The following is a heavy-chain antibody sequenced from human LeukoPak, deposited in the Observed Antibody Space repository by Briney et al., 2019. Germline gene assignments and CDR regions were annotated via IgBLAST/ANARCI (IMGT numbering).Heavy chain of an antibody. Sequence: GGSLRLSCAASGFTFSDYYMSWIRQAPGKGLEWVSYTSSSSSYTNYADSVKGRFTISRDNAKNSLYLQMNSLRAEDTAVYYCARNGGYSNYYFDYWGQGTLVTVSS. J-gene: IGHJ4*02. CDR3: ARNGGYSNYYFDY. CDR2: TSSSSSYT. D-gene: IGHD5-18*01. V-gene: IGHV3-11*06. CDR1: GFTFSDYY.